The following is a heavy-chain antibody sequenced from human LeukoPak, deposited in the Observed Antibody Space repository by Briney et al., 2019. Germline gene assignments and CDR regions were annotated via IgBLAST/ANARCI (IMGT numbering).Heavy chain of an antibody. J-gene: IGHJ4*02. CDR1: GFTFSTYG. Sequence: GGSLRLSCAASGFTFSTYGMHWVRQAPGKGLEWVAVIWHDGRNKYYADSVKGRFTISRDNSKNTLYLQVNSLRAEDTAVYYCARDRGSNDPIDYWGQGTLVTVSS. V-gene: IGHV3-33*08. CDR2: IWHDGRNK. CDR3: ARDRGSNDPIDY. D-gene: IGHD2-15*01.